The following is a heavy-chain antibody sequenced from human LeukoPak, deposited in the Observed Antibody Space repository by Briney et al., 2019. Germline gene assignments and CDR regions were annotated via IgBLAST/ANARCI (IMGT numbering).Heavy chain of an antibody. J-gene: IGHJ6*03. CDR2: INHSGNT. CDR3: ARVRTAMVRYYYYYYMDV. D-gene: IGHD5-18*01. CDR1: GGSFSGYY. Sequence: PSETLSLTCAVYGGSFSGYYWSWIRQPPGKGLEWIGEINHSGNTNYNPSLKSRVTIAVDTSKNQFSLKLSSVTAADTAVYYCARVRTAMVRYYYYYYMDVWGKGTTVTVSS. V-gene: IGHV4-34*01.